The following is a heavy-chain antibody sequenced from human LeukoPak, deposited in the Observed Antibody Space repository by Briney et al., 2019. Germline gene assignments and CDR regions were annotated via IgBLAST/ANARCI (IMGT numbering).Heavy chain of an antibody. Sequence: GGSLRLSCAASGFSFSSYWMHWVRQAPGKGLVWVSRIKSDGKTNYADSVKGRFTTSRDNAKNTVSLQMNSLRAEDTGVYYCARAPSEIGGYYPEYFRHWGQGTLVTVSS. CDR1: GFSFSSYW. CDR3: ARAPSEIGGYYPEYFRH. D-gene: IGHD3-22*01. J-gene: IGHJ1*01. V-gene: IGHV3-74*01. CDR2: IKSDGKT.